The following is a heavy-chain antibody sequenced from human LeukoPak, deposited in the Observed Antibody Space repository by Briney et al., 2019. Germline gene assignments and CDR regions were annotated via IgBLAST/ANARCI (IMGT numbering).Heavy chain of an antibody. CDR1: GYSFKHDY. CDR2: NNPQSGGT. CDR3: ARDDASDHSAYFDL. D-gene: IGHD3-22*01. Sequence: ASVTVSYRSSGYSFKHDYIYWMRHAPGQGLEWVGWNNPQSGGTKYAQKFQGRVTMTGDTPINTAYMELNSLRSDDTAVYYCARDDASDHSAYFDLWGQRTLVTVSS. J-gene: IGHJ3*01. V-gene: IGHV1-2*02.